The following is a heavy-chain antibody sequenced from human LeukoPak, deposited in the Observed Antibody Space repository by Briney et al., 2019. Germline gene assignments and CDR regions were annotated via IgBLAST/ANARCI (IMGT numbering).Heavy chain of an antibody. CDR3: AKDRVPLTGYPLDY. V-gene: IGHV3-23*01. J-gene: IGHJ4*02. CDR2: ISGSGGST. D-gene: IGHD3-9*01. Sequence: GSLRLSCAASGFTFSSYEMNWVRQAPGKGLEWVSAISGSGGSTYYADSVKGRFTISRDNSKNTLYLQMNSLRAEDTAVYYCAKDRVPLTGYPLDYWGQGTLVTVSS. CDR1: GFTFSSYE.